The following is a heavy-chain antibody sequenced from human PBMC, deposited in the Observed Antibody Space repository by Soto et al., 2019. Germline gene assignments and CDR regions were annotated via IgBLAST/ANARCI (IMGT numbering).Heavy chain of an antibody. CDR2: IYHSGST. V-gene: IGHV4-30-2*01. Sequence: QLQLQESGSGLVKPSQTLSLTCAVSGGSTSSGGYSWSWIRQPPGKGLEWIGYIYHSGSTYYNPSLKSRVTISVDRSKNQFSLKLSSVTAADTAVYYCARGHDYDAFDIWGQGTMVTVSS. CDR3: ARGHDYDAFDI. CDR1: GGSTSSGGYS. D-gene: IGHD4-17*01. J-gene: IGHJ3*02.